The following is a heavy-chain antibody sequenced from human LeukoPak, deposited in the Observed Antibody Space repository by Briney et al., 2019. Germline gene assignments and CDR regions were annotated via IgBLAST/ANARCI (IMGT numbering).Heavy chain of an antibody. CDR2: ISSSSSYI. D-gene: IGHD3-10*01. J-gene: IGHJ4*02. CDR1: GFTFSSYS. V-gene: IGHV3-21*01. CDR3: ARSDYYGSGSSLYYFDY. Sequence: GGSPRLSCAASGFTFSSYSMNWVRQAPGKGLEWVSSISSSSSYIYYADSVKGRFTISRDNAKNSLYLQMNSLRAEDTAVYYCARSDYYGSGSSLYYFDYWGQGTLVTVSS.